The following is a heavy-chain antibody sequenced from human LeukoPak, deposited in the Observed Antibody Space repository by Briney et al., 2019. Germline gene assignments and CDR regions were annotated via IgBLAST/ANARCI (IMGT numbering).Heavy chain of an antibody. D-gene: IGHD3-22*01. V-gene: IGHV1-8*01. CDR1: GYTFTSYH. Sequence: ASVTVSCKASGYTFTSYHIDWVRQAPGPGPEWMGWMNAKSGHTGYAQNLEGRVTMTRDTSTNTAYMELRGLRSEDTAVYFCARGMFDNSGHYYYFYYALDVWGQGTTVTVSS. J-gene: IGHJ6*02. CDR2: MNAKSGHT. CDR3: ARGMFDNSGHYYYFYYALDV.